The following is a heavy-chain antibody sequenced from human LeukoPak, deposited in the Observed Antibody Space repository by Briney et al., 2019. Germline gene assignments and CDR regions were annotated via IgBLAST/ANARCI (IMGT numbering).Heavy chain of an antibody. V-gene: IGHV3-23*01. J-gene: IGHJ4*02. CDR3: ARDNYSGSRYFDH. D-gene: IGHD1-26*01. Sequence: GGSLRLSCAASGFTFSSYAMSWVRQAPGKGLEWVSAFSGSGGSTYYAGSVKGRFTVSRDNAKNSLYLQMNSLRAEDTAIYYCARDNYSGSRYFDHWGQGTLVTVSS. CDR1: GFTFSSYA. CDR2: FSGSGGST.